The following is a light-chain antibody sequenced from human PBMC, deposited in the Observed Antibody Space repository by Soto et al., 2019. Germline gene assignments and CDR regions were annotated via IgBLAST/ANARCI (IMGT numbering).Light chain of an antibody. Sequence: EIVLTQSPGTLSLSPGERATLSCRASQSVSSSYLACYPQQPGQAPRLLTSAASSRATGIPDRFSGSGSGTDFAINSSSLASEDLAVYYCQQYGRSPRITFGTGTKVDIK. J-gene: IGKJ3*01. CDR2: AAS. V-gene: IGKV3-20*01. CDR1: QSVSSSY. CDR3: QQYGRSPRIT.